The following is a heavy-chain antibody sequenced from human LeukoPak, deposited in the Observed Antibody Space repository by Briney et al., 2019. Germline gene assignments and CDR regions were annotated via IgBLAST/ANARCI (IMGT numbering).Heavy chain of an antibody. Sequence: TSETLSLTCTVSGGSISSYYWSWIRQPPGKGLEWIGYIYYSGSTNYNPSLKSRVAISVDTSKNQFSLKLSSVTAADTAVYYCAREDGVGATSAFDIWGQGTMVTVSS. CDR3: AREDGVGATSAFDI. D-gene: IGHD1-26*01. J-gene: IGHJ3*02. V-gene: IGHV4-59*01. CDR2: IYYSGST. CDR1: GGSISSYY.